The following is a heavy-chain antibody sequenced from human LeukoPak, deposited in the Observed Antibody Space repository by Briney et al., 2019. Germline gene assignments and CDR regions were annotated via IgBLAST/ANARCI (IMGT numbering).Heavy chain of an antibody. V-gene: IGHV4-39*07. J-gene: IGHJ4*02. CDR2: IYYSGST. D-gene: IGHD6-6*01. CDR1: GGSFSSSSYY. CDR3: ARAIYSSSPFFDY. Sequence: SETLSLTCTVSGGSFSSSSYYWGWIRQPPGKGLEWIGSIYYSGSTYYNPSLKSRVTISVDTSKNQFSLKLSSVTAADTAVYYCARAIYSSSPFFDYWGQGTLVTVSS.